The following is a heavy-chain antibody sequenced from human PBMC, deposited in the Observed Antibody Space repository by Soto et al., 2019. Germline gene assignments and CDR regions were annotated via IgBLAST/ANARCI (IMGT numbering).Heavy chain of an antibody. J-gene: IGHJ4*02. V-gene: IGHV1-3*01. D-gene: IGHD6-19*01. CDR2: INAGNGDT. Sequence: QVNLVQSGAEVKNPGASVKVSCKASGYSFTTYGIHWVRQAPGQSLEWMGWINAGNGDTKYSRKSQGRVSITRYTFASTAYMHLSSLTSEDTAVYYCARDGAVAGNANFDYWGQGTLVTVSS. CDR1: GYSFTTYG. CDR3: ARDGAVAGNANFDY.